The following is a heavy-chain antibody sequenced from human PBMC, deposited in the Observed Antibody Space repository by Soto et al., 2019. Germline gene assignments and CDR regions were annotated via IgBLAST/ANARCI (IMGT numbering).Heavy chain of an antibody. CDR2: IYTSGST. CDR1: GGSISSYY. Sequence: KPSETLSLTCTVSGGSISSYYWSWIRQPAGKGLEWIGRIYTSGSTNYNPSLKSRVTMSVDTSKNQFSLKLSSVTAADTAVYYCARIYCSGGSCYYPPRYYYYGMDVWGQGTTVTVSS. D-gene: IGHD2-15*01. J-gene: IGHJ6*02. CDR3: ARIYCSGGSCYYPPRYYYYGMDV. V-gene: IGHV4-4*07.